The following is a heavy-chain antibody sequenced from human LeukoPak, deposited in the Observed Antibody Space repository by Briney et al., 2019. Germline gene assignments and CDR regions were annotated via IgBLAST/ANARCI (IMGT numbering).Heavy chain of an antibody. J-gene: IGHJ4*02. V-gene: IGHV3-30*18. Sequence: PGGSLRLSCAASGFTFSSYGMQWVRQAPGKGLEWVAVISHDGTVQHYADSVKGRFTISRDNSDNTLYLQMNSLRDEDTAMYYCAKEGTAMAPSYFDYWGQGTLITVSS. CDR1: GFTFSSYG. CDR2: ISHDGTVQ. CDR3: AKEGTAMAPSYFDY. D-gene: IGHD5-18*01.